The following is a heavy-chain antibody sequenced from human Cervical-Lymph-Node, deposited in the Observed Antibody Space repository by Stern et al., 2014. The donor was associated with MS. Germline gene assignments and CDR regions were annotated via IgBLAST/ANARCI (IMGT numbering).Heavy chain of an antibody. J-gene: IGHJ4*02. V-gene: IGHV4-31*03. CDR2: LYYTGIT. Sequence: QLQLKESGPGLVKPSQTLSLTCTVSGGSVSSGDNYWSWIRQRPGKGLVWMGYLYYTGITYYSPSLGGRATMSLDTSKNQIALKLSSVTAADTAVYYCARSKEHCSSTSCYAGVLHSWGQGTLVTVSS. CDR1: GGSVSSGDNY. CDR3: ARSKEHCSSTSCYAGVLHS. D-gene: IGHD2-2*01.